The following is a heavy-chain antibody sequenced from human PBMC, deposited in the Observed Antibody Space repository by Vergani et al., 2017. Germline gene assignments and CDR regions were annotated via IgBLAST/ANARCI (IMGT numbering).Heavy chain of an antibody. D-gene: IGHD6-19*01. V-gene: IGHV4-4*07. Sequence: QVQLQESGPGLVKPSETLSLTCTVSGGSISSYYWSWIRQPAGKGLEWNGRIYTSGSTNYNPSLKSRCTVSVNTSTSQFSLKLSSVTAADTAVYYCARDHGIAVAAVTYYYYGMDVWGQGTTVTVSS. CDR2: IYTSGST. CDR3: ARDHGIAVAAVTYYYYGMDV. CDR1: GGSISSYY. J-gene: IGHJ6*02.